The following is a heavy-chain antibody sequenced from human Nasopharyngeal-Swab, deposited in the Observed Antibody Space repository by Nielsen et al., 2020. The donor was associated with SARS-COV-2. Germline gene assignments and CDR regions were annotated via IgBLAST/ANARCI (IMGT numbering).Heavy chain of an antibody. CDR2: INHSGST. D-gene: IGHD2-2*01. Sequence: SETLSLTCAVYGGSFSGYYWSWIRQPPGKGLEWIGEINHSGSTNYNPSLKSRVTISVDTSKNQFSLKLSSVTAADTAVYYCARYIVVVPAAIPGHYGMDVWGQGTTVTVSS. V-gene: IGHV4-34*01. J-gene: IGHJ6*02. CDR3: ARYIVVVPAAIPGHYGMDV. CDR1: GGSFSGYY.